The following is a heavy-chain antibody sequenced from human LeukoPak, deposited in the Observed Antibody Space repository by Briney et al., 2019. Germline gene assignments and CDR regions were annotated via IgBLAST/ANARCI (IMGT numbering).Heavy chain of an antibody. CDR3: ARVQAYGGKGYFDY. CDR1: GYSISSGYY. CDR2: IYYSGST. J-gene: IGHJ4*02. V-gene: IGHV4-38-2*01. Sequence: SETLSLTCAVSGYSISSGYYWGWIRQPPGKGLEWIGYIYYSGSTNYNPSLKSRVTISVDTSKNQFSLKLSSVTAADTAVYYCARVQAYGGKGYFDYWGQGTLVTVSS. D-gene: IGHD4-23*01.